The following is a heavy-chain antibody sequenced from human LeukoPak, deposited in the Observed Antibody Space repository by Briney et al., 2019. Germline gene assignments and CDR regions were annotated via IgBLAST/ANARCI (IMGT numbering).Heavy chain of an antibody. CDR3: ARGHTLRYFTK. CDR2: INYSGST. J-gene: IGHJ4*02. V-gene: IGHV4-34*01. Sequence: SETLSLTCAVYGGSFSGYYWSWIRQPPVKGLEWIGEINYSGSTNYNPSLKSRVTISVDTSKNQFSLKLSSVTAADTAVYYCARGHTLRYFTKWGQGTLVTVSS. CDR1: GGSFSGYY. D-gene: IGHD3-9*01.